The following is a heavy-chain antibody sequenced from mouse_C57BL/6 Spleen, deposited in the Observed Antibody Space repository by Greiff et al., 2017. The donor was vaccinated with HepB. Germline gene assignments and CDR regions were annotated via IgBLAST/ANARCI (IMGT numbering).Heavy chain of an antibody. V-gene: IGHV5-6*01. Sequence: EVQLVESGGDLVKPGGSLKLSCAASGFTFSSYGMSWVRQTPDKRLEWVATISSGGSYTYYPDSVKGRFTISRDNAKNTLYLQMSSLKSEDTAMYYCARRGITTVVLDYWGQGTTLTVSS. D-gene: IGHD1-1*01. CDR2: ISSGGSYT. CDR3: ARRGITTVVLDY. J-gene: IGHJ2*01. CDR1: GFTFSSYG.